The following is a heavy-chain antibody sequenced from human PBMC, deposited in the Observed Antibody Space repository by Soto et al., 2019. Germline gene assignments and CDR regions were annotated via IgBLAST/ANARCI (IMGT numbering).Heavy chain of an antibody. D-gene: IGHD6-13*01. J-gene: IGHJ5*02. V-gene: IGHV4-4*02. CDR1: SGSISSSNW. CDR2: IYHSGST. Sequence: SETLSLTCAVSSGSISSSNWWSWVRQPPGKGLEWIGEIYHSGSTNYNPSLKSRVTISVDKSKNQFSLKLSSVTAADTAVYYCGRVRYSSTYNGFDPWGQGTLVTVSS. CDR3: GRVRYSSTYNGFDP.